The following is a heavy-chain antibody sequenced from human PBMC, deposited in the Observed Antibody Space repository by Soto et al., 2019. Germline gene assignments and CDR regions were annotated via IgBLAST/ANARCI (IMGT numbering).Heavy chain of an antibody. Sequence: GGSLRLSCAASGFTFSSYWMHWVRQAPGKGLVWVSRINSDGSSTSYADSVKGRFTISRDNAKNTLYLQMNSLRAEDTAVYYCARAPYGRYYYYYMDVWGKGTTVTVSS. CDR1: GFTFSSYW. J-gene: IGHJ6*03. CDR3: ARAPYGRYYYYYMDV. CDR2: INSDGSST. V-gene: IGHV3-74*01. D-gene: IGHD1-1*01.